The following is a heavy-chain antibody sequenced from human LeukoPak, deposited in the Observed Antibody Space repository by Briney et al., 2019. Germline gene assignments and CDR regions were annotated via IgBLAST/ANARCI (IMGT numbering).Heavy chain of an antibody. D-gene: IGHD2-2*01. CDR1: GGSISSGGYY. CDR3: ARVTSSDIVVVAGTKRRFDP. CDR2: IYYSGST. Sequence: PSETLSLTCTVSGGSISSGGYYWSWIRQHPGKGLEWIGYIYYSGSTYYNPSLKSRVTISVDTSKNQFSLKLSSVTAADTAVYYCARVTSSDIVVVAGTKRRFDPWGQGTLVTVSS. V-gene: IGHV4-31*03. J-gene: IGHJ5*02.